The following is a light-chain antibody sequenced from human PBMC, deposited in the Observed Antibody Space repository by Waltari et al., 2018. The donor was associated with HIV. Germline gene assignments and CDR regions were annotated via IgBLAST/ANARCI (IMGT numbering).Light chain of an antibody. Sequence: QSALTQPRSVSGSPGQSVTIPCTGTSSDVGGYRYVSWYKQHPGKAPKLMIYEFSKRPSGVPDRFSGSKSGNTASLTISGLQAEDEADYYCCSYAGSYTRYVFGTGTKVTVL. CDR3: CSYAGSYTRYV. J-gene: IGLJ1*01. CDR1: SSDVGGYRY. V-gene: IGLV2-11*01. CDR2: EFS.